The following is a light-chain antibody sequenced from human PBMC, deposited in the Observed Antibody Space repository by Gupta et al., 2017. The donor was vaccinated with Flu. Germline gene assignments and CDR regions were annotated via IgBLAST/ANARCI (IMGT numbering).Light chain of an antibody. J-gene: IGKJ2*01. CDR3: QQRNNGPLMYT. CDR2: DAS. V-gene: IGKV3-11*01. Sequence: EIVLTQSPATLSLSPGERATLSCRASQSVSSHLAWYQQKPGQAPRLLIYDASNRATGIPARFSGSGSGTDFTLTISSREPEDFAVYYCQQRNNGPLMYTFGQGTKLEIK. CDR1: QSVSSH.